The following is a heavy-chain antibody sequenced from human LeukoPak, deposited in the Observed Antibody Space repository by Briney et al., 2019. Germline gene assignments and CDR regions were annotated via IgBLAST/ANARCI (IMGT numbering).Heavy chain of an antibody. J-gene: IGHJ6*02. D-gene: IGHD6-19*01. CDR1: GDIVSSNSAA. CDR3: ALGGMAGTYYYYGMDV. V-gene: IGHV6-1*01. Sequence: SQTLSLTCAISGDIVSSNSAAWNWIRQSPSRGLEWLGRTYYRSKWYNDYAVSVKSRITINPDTSKNQFSLQLNSVTPEDTAVYYCALGGMAGTYYYYGMDVWGQGTTVTVSS. CDR2: TYYRSKWYN.